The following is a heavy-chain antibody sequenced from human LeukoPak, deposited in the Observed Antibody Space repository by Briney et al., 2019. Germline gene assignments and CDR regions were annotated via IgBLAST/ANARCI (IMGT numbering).Heavy chain of an antibody. V-gene: IGHV4-31*03. CDR3: ARGIFIAARPGSRFFDY. CDR2: IHYSGST. J-gene: IGHJ4*02. D-gene: IGHD6-6*01. CDR1: GGSISSSSYY. Sequence: SETLSLTCTVSGGSISSSSYYWSWIRQHPGKGLEWIGYIHYSGSTYYNPSLKSRVTISVDTSKNQFSLKLSSVTAADTAVYYCARGIFIAARPGSRFFDYWGQGTLVTVSS.